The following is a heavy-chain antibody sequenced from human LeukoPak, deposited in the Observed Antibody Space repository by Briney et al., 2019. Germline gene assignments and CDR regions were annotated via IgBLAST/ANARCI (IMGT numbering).Heavy chain of an antibody. CDR1: GGSFSGYY. J-gene: IGHJ6*02. Sequence: SETLSLACAVYGGSFSGYYWSWIRQPPGKGLEWIGEINHSGSTNYNPSLKSRVTISVDTSKNQFSLKLSSVTAADTAVYYCARDSGYSSSWYDYYYGMDVWGQGTTVTVSS. D-gene: IGHD6-13*01. CDR2: INHSGST. CDR3: ARDSGYSSSWYDYYYGMDV. V-gene: IGHV4-34*01.